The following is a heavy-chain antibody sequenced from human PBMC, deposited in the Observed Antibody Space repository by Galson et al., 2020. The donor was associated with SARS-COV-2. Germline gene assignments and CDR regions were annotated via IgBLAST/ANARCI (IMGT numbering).Heavy chain of an antibody. CDR3: AREGPSWSSSWYNWFDP. Sequence: GGSLRLSCAASGFTFSSYEMNWVRQAPGKGLEWVSYISSSGSTIYYADSVKGRFTISRDNAKNSLYLQMNSLRAEDTAVYYCAREGPSWSSSWYNWFDPWGQGTLVTVSS. CDR2: ISSSGSTI. J-gene: IGHJ5*02. V-gene: IGHV3-48*03. CDR1: GFTFSSYE. D-gene: IGHD6-13*01.